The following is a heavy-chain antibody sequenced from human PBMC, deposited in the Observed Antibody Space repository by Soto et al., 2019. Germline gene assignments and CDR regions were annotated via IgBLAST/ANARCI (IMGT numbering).Heavy chain of an antibody. CDR2: VIPIQGRA. V-gene: IGHV1-69*02. Sequence: QVQLVQSGAEVKKPGSSVKVSCEASGGSFSSYIFTWVRQAPGQGLEWMGRVIPIQGRANYALKFQARVTITADKSTNTVYMELRSLRQEDTALYYCAKCLVFVDHAYMDVWGKGTTVTVSS. J-gene: IGHJ6*03. CDR3: AKCLVFVDHAYMDV. CDR1: GGSFSSYI. D-gene: IGHD2-21*01.